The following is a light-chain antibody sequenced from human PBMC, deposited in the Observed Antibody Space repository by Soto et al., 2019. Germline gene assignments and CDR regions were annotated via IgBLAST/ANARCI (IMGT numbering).Light chain of an antibody. Sequence: DIVMTQSPDSMSESPGELATNNCKSTPSLLYSPNNKNYLAWYQHKPGQPPKTLIYWASIRESGVPDRFSGSGSGTDFTLTISSLQSEDVAVYYCQQYYTNSWSFGQGTKVDI. CDR3: QQYYTNSWS. V-gene: IGKV4-1*01. CDR2: WAS. CDR1: PSLLYSPNNKNY. J-gene: IGKJ1*01.